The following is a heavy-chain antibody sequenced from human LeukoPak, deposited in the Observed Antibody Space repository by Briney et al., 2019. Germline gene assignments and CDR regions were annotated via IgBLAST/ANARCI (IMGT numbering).Heavy chain of an antibody. CDR2: IGGGDT. CDR1: GFTFSVYA. Sequence: PGGSLRLSCAASGFTFSVYAMSWVRQAPGKGLEWVSTIGGGDTYYADSVKGRFTISRDNSKNTLYLQMNSLRTEDTAVYYCAKAEGYDILTGLDYWGQGTLVTVSS. V-gene: IGHV3-23*01. CDR3: AKAEGYDILTGLDY. J-gene: IGHJ4*02. D-gene: IGHD3-9*01.